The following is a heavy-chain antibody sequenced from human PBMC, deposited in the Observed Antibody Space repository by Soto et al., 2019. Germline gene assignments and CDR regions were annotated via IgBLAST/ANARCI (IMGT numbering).Heavy chain of an antibody. CDR1: CGSFSGYY. V-gene: IGHV4-34*01. J-gene: IGHJ5*02. CDR2: INHSGST. D-gene: IGHD3-3*01. Sequence: SETLSLTCAVYCGSFSGYYWSWIRQPPGKGLEWIGEINHSGSTNYNPSLKSRVTISVDTSKNQFSLKLSSVTAADTAVYYCARGRLFTIFGGNWFDPWGQGTLVTVSS. CDR3: ARGRLFTIFGGNWFDP.